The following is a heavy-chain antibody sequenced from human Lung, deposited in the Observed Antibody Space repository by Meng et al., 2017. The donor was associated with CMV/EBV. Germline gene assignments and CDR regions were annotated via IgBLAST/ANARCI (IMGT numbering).Heavy chain of an antibody. V-gene: IGHV4-34*01. CDR3: ARGRVTGTTGGWFDP. J-gene: IGHJ5*02. CDR2: INHSGST. D-gene: IGHD1-7*01. CDR1: GGSFSGYY. Sequence: SXTXSLXCAVYGGSFSGYYWSWIRQPPGKGLEWIGEINHSGSTNYNPSLKSRVTISVDTSKNQFSLKLSSVTAADTAVYYCARGRVTGTTGGWFDPWGKGNLV.